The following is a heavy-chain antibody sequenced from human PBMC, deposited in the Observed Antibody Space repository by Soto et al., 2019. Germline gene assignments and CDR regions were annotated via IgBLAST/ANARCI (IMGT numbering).Heavy chain of an antibody. CDR3: ARASASSKLRGVVIN. CDR1: GASIITDNW. Sequence: QVQLQESGPGLVKPSGTLSLTCALSGASIITDNWWSWVRQPPGKEMEWIGEIYHSGNTNFNPSVKNRVTISVDTSKIQFSLTVSSVTAADTAIYYCARASASSKLRGVVINWGQGTLVTVSS. V-gene: IGHV4-4*02. CDR2: IYHSGNT. D-gene: IGHD3-10*01. J-gene: IGHJ4*02.